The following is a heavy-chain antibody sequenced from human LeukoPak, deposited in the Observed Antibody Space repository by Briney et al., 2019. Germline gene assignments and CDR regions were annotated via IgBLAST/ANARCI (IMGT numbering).Heavy chain of an antibody. Sequence: PSETLSLTCSVSGASLSSGTYYWNWIRQSPRKGLEWIAYQYYSGSPIYNPSLRSRVTISVDTSRDQFSLKVTSVTAADTAIYYCARSSGGMYNYYYMDVWGKGTTVTVSS. CDR3: ARSSGGMYNYYYMDV. D-gene: IGHD1-26*01. CDR1: GASLSSGTYY. V-gene: IGHV4-61*01. J-gene: IGHJ6*03. CDR2: QYYSGSP.